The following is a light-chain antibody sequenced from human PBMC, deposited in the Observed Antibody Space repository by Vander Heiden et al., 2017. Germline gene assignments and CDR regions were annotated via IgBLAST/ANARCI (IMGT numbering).Light chain of an antibody. Sequence: EIVLTQSPATLSLSPGERATLSCRASQRVSSYLAWYQQKPGQAPRLLIYDASNRATGIPARFSGSGSGTDFTLTISSLEPEDFAVYYCQQRSNWPRGTFGHGTKVDIK. CDR1: QRVSSY. J-gene: IGKJ3*01. CDR3: QQRSNWPRGT. CDR2: DAS. V-gene: IGKV3-11*01.